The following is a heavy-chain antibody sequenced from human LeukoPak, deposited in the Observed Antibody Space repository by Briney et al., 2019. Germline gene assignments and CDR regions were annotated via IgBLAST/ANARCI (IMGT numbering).Heavy chain of an antibody. CDR1: GFTFSNAW. CDR3: ATEGTNSAWYGCFDP. Sequence: GGSPRLSCAASGFTFSNAWMSWVRQAPGKGLEWVGRVKSRNDGGTADYAAPVKGRFTISRDDSKDTLYLQMSSLEAEDTAVYYCATEGTNSAWYGCFDPWGQGTLVTVSS. V-gene: IGHV3-15*01. D-gene: IGHD6-19*01. CDR2: VKSRNDGGTA. J-gene: IGHJ5*02.